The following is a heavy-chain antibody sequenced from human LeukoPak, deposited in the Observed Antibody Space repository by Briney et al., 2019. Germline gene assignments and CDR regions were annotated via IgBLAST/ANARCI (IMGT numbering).Heavy chain of an antibody. V-gene: IGHV1-2*02. CDR2: INPNSGGT. Sequence: ASVKVSCKASGYTFTGYYMHWVRQAPGQGLEWMGWINPNSGGTNYAQKFQGRVTMTRDTSIGTAYMELSRLRSDDTALYYCARTVSGTGAFDIWGQGTMVTVSS. J-gene: IGHJ3*02. D-gene: IGHD6-19*01. CDR1: GYTFTGYY. CDR3: ARTVSGTGAFDI.